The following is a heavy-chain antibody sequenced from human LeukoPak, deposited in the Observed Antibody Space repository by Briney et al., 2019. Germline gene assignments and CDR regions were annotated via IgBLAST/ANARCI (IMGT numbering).Heavy chain of an antibody. CDR2: IYIGGST. CDR1: GFTVSSSF. D-gene: IGHD4-11*01. CDR3: SRDPAMTSGYGLDV. Sequence: GGSLRLSCAASGFTVSSSFMSWVRQAPGKGLEWVSVIYIGGSTYYADSVKGRFTISRNDSKNMVYLHMNSLSAEDTAVYFCSRDPAMTSGYGLDVWGQGTTVTVSS. V-gene: IGHV3-66*01. J-gene: IGHJ6*02.